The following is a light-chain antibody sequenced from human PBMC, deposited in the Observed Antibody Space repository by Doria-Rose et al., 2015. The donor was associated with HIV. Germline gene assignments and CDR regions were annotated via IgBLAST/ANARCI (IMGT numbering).Light chain of an antibody. CDR3: SSYAGTNTLGV. V-gene: IGLV2-14*03. J-gene: IGLJ2*01. CDR2: EVT. Sequence: YQQHPGKAPKLMIYEVTNRASGVSIRFSGSKSGDTASLTISGLQAEDEADYYCSSYAGTNTLGVFGGGTKLTVL.